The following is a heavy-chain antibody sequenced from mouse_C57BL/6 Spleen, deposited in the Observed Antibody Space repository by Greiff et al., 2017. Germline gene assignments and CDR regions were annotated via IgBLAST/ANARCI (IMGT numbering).Heavy chain of an antibody. CDR3: ARSSYYGSEGFAY. V-gene: IGHV1-53*01. D-gene: IGHD1-1*01. J-gene: IGHJ3*01. CDR2: IYPGDGDT. CDR1: GYTFTSYW. Sequence: QVQLQQPGTELVKPGASVKLSCKASGYTFTSYWMHWVKQRPGQGLEWIGQIYPGDGDTNYNGKFKGKATLTADKSSSTAYMQLSSLTSEDSAVYFCARSSYYGSEGFAYWGQGTLVTVSA.